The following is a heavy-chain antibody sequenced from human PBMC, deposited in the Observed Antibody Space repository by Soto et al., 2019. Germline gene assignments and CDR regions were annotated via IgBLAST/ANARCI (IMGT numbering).Heavy chain of an antibody. CDR1: GYSFTSYW. CDR2: IYPGDSDT. CDR3: XRRTTIFGVVTHDAFDI. D-gene: IGHD3-3*01. J-gene: IGHJ3*02. Sequence: PGESMKISCKGSGYSFTSYWIGWVRQMPGKGLEWMGIIYPGDSDTRYSPSFQGQVTISADKSISTAYLQWSSLKASDTAMYYCXRRTTIFGVVTHDAFDIWGQGTMVTVSS. V-gene: IGHV5-51*01.